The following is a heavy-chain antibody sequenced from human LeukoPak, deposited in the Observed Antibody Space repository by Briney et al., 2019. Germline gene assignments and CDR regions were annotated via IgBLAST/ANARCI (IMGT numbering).Heavy chain of an antibody. V-gene: IGHV4-59*08. Sequence: SETLSLTCTVSGGSISSYYWSWIRQPPGKGLEWIGCIYYSGSTNYNPSLKSRVTISVDTSKNQFSLKLSSVTAADTAVYYCARLSGWFDPWGQGTLVTVSS. CDR3: ARLSGWFDP. CDR2: IYYSGST. CDR1: GGSISSYY. J-gene: IGHJ5*02.